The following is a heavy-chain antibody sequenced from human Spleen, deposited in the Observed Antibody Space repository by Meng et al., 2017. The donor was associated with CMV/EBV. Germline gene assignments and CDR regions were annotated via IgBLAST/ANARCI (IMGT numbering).Heavy chain of an antibody. CDR1: GFTFSRAW. V-gene: IGHV3-15*01. Sequence: GESLKISCAASGFTFSRAWISWFRQAPSKGLEWVGRIKSKTSGETTDFAAPVKGRFTISRDDSKTTVYLQMDGLKTEDTAVYYCTADIASAGEGEFDYWGQGTLVTVSS. CDR3: TADIASAGEGEFDY. CDR2: IKSKTSGETT. D-gene: IGHD6-13*01. J-gene: IGHJ4*02.